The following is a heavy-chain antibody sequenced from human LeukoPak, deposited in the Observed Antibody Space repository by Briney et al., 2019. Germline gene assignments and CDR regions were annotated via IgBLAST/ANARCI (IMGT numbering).Heavy chain of an antibody. V-gene: IGHV1-8*01. Sequence: ASVKVSCPASGYTFTSYDINWVRQAPGQGFEWMGWMNPNSDDTEYAQKFRGRVTMTRSTSINTAYMELSSLRSEDTAVYYCARVSYYYDSSGYHSSQYFDFWGQGTLVTVSS. CDR3: ARVSYYYDSSGYHSSQYFDF. D-gene: IGHD3-22*01. J-gene: IGHJ4*02. CDR2: MNPNSDDT. CDR1: GYTFTSYD.